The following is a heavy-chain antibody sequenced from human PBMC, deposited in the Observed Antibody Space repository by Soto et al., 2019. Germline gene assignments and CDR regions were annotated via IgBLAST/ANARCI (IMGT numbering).Heavy chain of an antibody. CDR3: ARLDTAMVYYYYYGMDV. CDR2: IYPGDSDT. D-gene: IGHD5-18*01. V-gene: IGHV5-51*01. CDR1: GYSFTSYW. Sequence: SLKISCKGSGYSFTSYWIGWVRQMPGKGLEWMGIIYPGDSDTRYSPSFQGQVTISADKSISTAYLQWSSLKASDTAMYYCARLDTAMVYYYYYGMDVWGQGTTVTVSS. J-gene: IGHJ6*02.